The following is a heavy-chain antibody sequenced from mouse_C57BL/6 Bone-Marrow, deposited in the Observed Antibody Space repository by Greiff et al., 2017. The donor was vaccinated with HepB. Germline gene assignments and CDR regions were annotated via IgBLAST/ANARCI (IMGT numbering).Heavy chain of an antibody. CDR2: SRNKANDYTT. V-gene: IGHV7-1*01. D-gene: IGHD2-12*01. J-gene: IGHJ4*01. CDR1: GFTFSDFY. CDR3: ARDALDALRHYAMDY. Sequence: EVQRVDSGGGLVQSGRSLRLSCATSGFTFSDFYMEWVRQAPGKGLEWIAASRNKANDYTTEYSASVKGRFIVSRDTSQSILYLQMNALRAEDTAIYYCARDALDALRHYAMDYWGQGTSVTVSS.